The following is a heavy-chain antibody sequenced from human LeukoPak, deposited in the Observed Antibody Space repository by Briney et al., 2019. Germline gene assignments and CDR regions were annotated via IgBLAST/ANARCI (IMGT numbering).Heavy chain of an antibody. CDR2: IKQDGSEK. CDR1: GFTFSSYW. D-gene: IGHD3-22*01. J-gene: IGHJ4*02. V-gene: IGHV3-7*01. Sequence: RGSLRLSCAASGFTFSSYWMSWVRQAPGKGLEWVANIKQDGSEKYYVDSVKGRFTISRDNAKNSLYLQMNSLRAEDTAVYYCARCGWLPYFDYWGQGTLVTVSS. CDR3: ARCGWLPYFDY.